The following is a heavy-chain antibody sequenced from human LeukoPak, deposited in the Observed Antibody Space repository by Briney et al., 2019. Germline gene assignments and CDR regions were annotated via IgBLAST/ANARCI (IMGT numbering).Heavy chain of an antibody. Sequence: PGGSLRLSCAASGFTFSSYGMHWVRQAPGKGREWVAFIRYDGSNKYYADSVKGRFTISRGNSKNTLYLQMNSLRAEDTAVYYCAKDMKVYSSGWYGDFDYWGQGTLVTVSS. CDR3: AKDMKVYSSGWYGDFDY. CDR2: IRYDGSNK. CDR1: GFTFSSYG. D-gene: IGHD6-19*01. J-gene: IGHJ4*02. V-gene: IGHV3-30*02.